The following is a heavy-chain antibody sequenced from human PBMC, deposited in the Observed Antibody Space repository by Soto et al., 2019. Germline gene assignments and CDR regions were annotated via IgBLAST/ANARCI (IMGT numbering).Heavy chain of an antibody. V-gene: IGHV3-15*07. J-gene: IGHJ4*02. D-gene: IGHD2-8*02. CDR3: TTTGGHLHSDPFDY. CDR1: GFTFSDGW. Sequence: EVQLVESGGGLVKPGGSLRLSCPASGFTFSDGWMNWVRQAPGKGLEWVGRIKSKISGGTADYVAPVIGRFTISRDDSKNTVYLQMNSLKIEDTAVYYCTTTGGHLHSDPFDYWGQGALVTVSS. CDR2: IKSKISGGTA.